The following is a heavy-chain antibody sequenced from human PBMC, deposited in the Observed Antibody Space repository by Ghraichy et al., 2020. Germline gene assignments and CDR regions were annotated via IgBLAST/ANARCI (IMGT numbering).Heavy chain of an antibody. CDR2: ISWDGGST. D-gene: IGHD3-10*01. Sequence: GGSLRLSCAASGFTFDDYAMHWVRQAPGKGLEWVSLISWDGGSTYYADSVKGRFTISRDNSKNSLYLQMNSLRAEDTALYYCAKEASEMVRGVLYYYYYMDVWGKGTTVTVSS. CDR1: GFTFDDYA. V-gene: IGHV3-43D*03. J-gene: IGHJ6*03. CDR3: AKEASEMVRGVLYYYYYMDV.